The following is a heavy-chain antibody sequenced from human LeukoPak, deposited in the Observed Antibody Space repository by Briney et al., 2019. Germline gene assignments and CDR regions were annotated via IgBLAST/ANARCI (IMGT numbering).Heavy chain of an antibody. V-gene: IGHV4-59*01. J-gene: IGHJ6*03. CDR3: ARTDSSSSYYYYYMDV. Sequence: SETLSLSCTVSGGFISSYYWSWIRQPPGKGLEWIGYIYYSGSTNYNPSLKSRVTISVDTSKNQFSLKLSSVTAADTAVYYCARTDSSSSYYYYYMDVWGKGTTVTVSS. D-gene: IGHD6-6*01. CDR1: GGFISSYY. CDR2: IYYSGST.